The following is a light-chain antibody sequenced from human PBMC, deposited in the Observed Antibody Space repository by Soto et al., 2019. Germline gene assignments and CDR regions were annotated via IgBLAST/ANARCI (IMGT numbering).Light chain of an antibody. CDR3: QQYKSWPPIT. Sequence: EIVMTQSPATLSVSPGESVTLSCRASQTVPSRLAWYQQKPGEAPSLLIYGAATRGTGVPDRFSGTGSGTEFTLTLSSLKSEDYAVYYCQQYKSWPPITFGQGTRLDI. CDR2: GAA. V-gene: IGKV3-15*01. J-gene: IGKJ5*01. CDR1: QTVPSR.